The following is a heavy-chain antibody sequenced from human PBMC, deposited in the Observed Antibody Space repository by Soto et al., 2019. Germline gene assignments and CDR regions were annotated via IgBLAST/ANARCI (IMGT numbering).Heavy chain of an antibody. Sequence: LSLTCTVSGGSVSSGSYYWSWIRQPPGKGLEWIGYIYYSVSTNYNPSLKSRVTISVDTSKNQFSLKLSSVTAADTAVYYCARYVGAVTTYYYYGMDVWGQGTTVTVSS. V-gene: IGHV4-61*01. CDR1: GGSVSSGSYY. CDR2: IYYSVST. D-gene: IGHD4-17*01. J-gene: IGHJ6*02. CDR3: ARYVGAVTTYYYYGMDV.